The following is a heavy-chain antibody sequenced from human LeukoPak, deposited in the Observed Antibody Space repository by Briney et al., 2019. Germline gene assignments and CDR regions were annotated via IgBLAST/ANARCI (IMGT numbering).Heavy chain of an antibody. CDR2: IYHSGST. J-gene: IGHJ4*02. D-gene: IGHD2-15*01. CDR3: ARARGYCSGGSCYPYYFDY. V-gene: IGHV4-38-2*02. CDR1: GYSISSGYY. Sequence: SETLSLTCTVSGYSISSGYYWGWIRQPPGKGLEWIGSIYHSGSTYYNPSLKSRVTISVDTSKNQFSLKLSSVTAADTAVYYCARARGYCSGGSCYPYYFDYWGQGTLATVSS.